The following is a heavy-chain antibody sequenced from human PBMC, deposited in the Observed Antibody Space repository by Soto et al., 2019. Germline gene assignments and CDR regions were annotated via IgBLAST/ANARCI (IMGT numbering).Heavy chain of an antibody. V-gene: IGHV3-15*01. D-gene: IGHD3-3*01. J-gene: IGHJ4*02. Sequence: PGGSLRLSCAASGFTLSNAWMNWVCHTPGRGLEWVGRIKSRSDGGTPDYGAPVKGRFTVSRDDSLNTVYLQMNSLTAEDTGVYYCTTDTRRISVFGVPWDSWGQGTLVTVSS. CDR3: TTDTRRISVFGVPWDS. CDR1: GFTLSNAW. CDR2: IKSRSDGGTP.